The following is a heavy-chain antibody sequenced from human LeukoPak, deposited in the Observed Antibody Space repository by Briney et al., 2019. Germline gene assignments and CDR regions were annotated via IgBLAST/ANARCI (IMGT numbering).Heavy chain of an antibody. V-gene: IGHV3-74*01. D-gene: IGHD1-26*01. CDR3: ARNNRSELQEEFDY. CDR2: INSDGSST. CDR1: GFTLSRYW. J-gene: IGHJ4*02. Sequence: GGSLRLSCAAPGFTLSRYWMQWVRQAAGEGLVWVSRINSDGSSTSYADSVKGRFTISRDNAKNTLYLQMNSLRAEDTAVYYCARNNRSELQEEFDYWGQGTLVTVSS.